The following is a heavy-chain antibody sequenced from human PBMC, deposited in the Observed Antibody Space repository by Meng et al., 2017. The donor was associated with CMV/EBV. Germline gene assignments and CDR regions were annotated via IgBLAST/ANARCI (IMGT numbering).Heavy chain of an antibody. CDR1: GFTFSSYW. V-gene: IGHV3-74*01. Sequence: GESLKISCAASGFTFSSYWMHWVRQAPGKGLVWVSRINSDGSSTSYADSVKGRFTISRDNAKNTLYLQMNSLRAEDTAVYYCARYCSSTSCYRFDPWGQGTLVTVSS. CDR3: ARYCSSTSCYRFDP. CDR2: INSDGSST. J-gene: IGHJ5*02. D-gene: IGHD2-2*02.